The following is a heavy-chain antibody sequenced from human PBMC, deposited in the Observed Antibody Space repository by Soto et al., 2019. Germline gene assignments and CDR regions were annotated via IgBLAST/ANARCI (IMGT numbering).Heavy chain of an antibody. V-gene: IGHV1-8*01. D-gene: IGHD6-13*01. CDR2: MNPNNDDT. Sequence: GASVKVSCKASGYTFTSYDINWVRQATGQGLEWMGWMNPNNDDTGYAQKFQGRVTLTRNTSTGTAYMELSSLTSEDTAVYYCATYGTAAAGAAFHIWGQGTMVTVSS. CDR3: ATYGTAAAGAAFHI. CDR1: GYTFTSYD. J-gene: IGHJ3*02.